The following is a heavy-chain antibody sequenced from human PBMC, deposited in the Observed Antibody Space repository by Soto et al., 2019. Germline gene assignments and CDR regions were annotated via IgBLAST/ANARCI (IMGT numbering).Heavy chain of an antibody. CDR3: ARAGEMPYYYYGLDV. D-gene: IGHD3-16*01. V-gene: IGHV1-18*01. CDR1: GYTFTTYG. CDR2: ISGYNGHT. J-gene: IGHJ6*02. Sequence: QVQLVQSGAEVRKPGASVKDSCKASGYTFTTYGISWVRQAPGQGLEWMGWISGYNGHTKYAQKFQGRVTMATDTTTSTVYMDLRSLRSDDTAVYYCARAGEMPYYYYGLDVWGQGTTVTVSS.